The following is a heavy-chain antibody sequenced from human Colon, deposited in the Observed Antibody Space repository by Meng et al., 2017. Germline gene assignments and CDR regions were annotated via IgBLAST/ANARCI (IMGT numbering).Heavy chain of an antibody. V-gene: IGHV4-61*01. D-gene: IGHD7-27*01. J-gene: IGHJ4*02. CDR2: GST. CDR3: ARDNWGSLDY. Sequence: QVQLRESGPGLGRPSETLSLTCTVSGASVSDTNYAWSWIRQPPGKGLEWIGYGSTNHNPSLKSRVTISVDTSKNQFSLTLNSVTAADTAVYYCARDNWGSLDYWGQGTLVTVSS. CDR1: GASVSDTNYA.